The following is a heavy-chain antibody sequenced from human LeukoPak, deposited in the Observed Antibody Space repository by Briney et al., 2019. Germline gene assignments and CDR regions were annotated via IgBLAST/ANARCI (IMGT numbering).Heavy chain of an antibody. V-gene: IGHV3-23*01. D-gene: IGHD2/OR15-2a*01. J-gene: IGHJ4*02. CDR2: ISGGSGST. CDR3: ARGLIIPDS. CDR1: GFTFSSYA. Sequence: PGGSLRLSCAASGFTFSSYAMNWVRQAPGEGLEWVSAISGGSGSTYYADSVKGRFTISRDNSKNTLYLQMNSLKAEDTAVYYCARGLIIPDSWGQGTLVTVSS.